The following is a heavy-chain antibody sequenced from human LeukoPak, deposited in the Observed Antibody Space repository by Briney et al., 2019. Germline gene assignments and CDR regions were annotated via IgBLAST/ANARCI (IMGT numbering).Heavy chain of an antibody. CDR2: INPNSGGT. V-gene: IGHV1-2*02. Sequence: ASVKVSCKASGYTFTGYYMHWVRQAPGQGLEWMGWINPNSGGTNYAQKFQGRVTMTRDTSISTAYMELSWLRSDDTAVYYCARDQYCSSTSCYSWFDPWGQGALVTVSS. D-gene: IGHD2-2*01. CDR3: ARDQYCSSTSCYSWFDP. CDR1: GYTFTGYY. J-gene: IGHJ5*02.